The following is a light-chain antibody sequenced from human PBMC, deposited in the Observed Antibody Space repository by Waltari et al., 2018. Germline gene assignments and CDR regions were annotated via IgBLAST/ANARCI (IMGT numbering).Light chain of an antibody. Sequence: QSALTQPPSTSGSPGQSVTISCTGTSSDVGGYNYVSWYQQHPGKAPKLLIHEVTTRPAGVPARFSGSKSGNTASLTVSGLQTEDEAYYYCSSYAGSNTVVFGGGTKLTVL. CDR2: EVT. CDR3: SSYAGSNTVV. V-gene: IGLV2-8*01. CDR1: SSDVGGYNY. J-gene: IGLJ2*01.